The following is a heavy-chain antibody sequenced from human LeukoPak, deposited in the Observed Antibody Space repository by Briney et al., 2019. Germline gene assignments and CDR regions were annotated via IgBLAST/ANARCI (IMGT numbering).Heavy chain of an antibody. Sequence: GGSLRLSCAASGFTFSSYSMNWVRQAPGKGLEWVSSISSSSSYIYYADSVKGRFTISRDNAKNSLYLLMNSLRAEDTAVYYCARLRAAADRRYFDYWGKGTLVTVSS. D-gene: IGHD6-25*01. V-gene: IGHV3-21*01. CDR2: ISSSSSYI. CDR1: GFTFSSYS. CDR3: ARLRAAADRRYFDY. J-gene: IGHJ4*02.